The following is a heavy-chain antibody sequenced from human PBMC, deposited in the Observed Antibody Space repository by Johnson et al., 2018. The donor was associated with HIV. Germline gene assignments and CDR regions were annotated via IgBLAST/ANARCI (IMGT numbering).Heavy chain of an antibody. CDR3: TGGRDLRAFDI. J-gene: IGHJ3*02. Sequence: VQLVESGGGLEQPGRSLRLSCTVSGVTFGDYAMTWFRQAPQKGLEWEGFIRSKAYGGTTEYAASVKGRFTVSRDDSKSIVYLQMNSLKTEDTAVYYCTGGRDLRAFDIWGQGTMVTVSS. D-gene: IGHD2-21*02. CDR2: IRSKAYGGTT. V-gene: IGHV3-49*03. CDR1: GVTFGDYA.